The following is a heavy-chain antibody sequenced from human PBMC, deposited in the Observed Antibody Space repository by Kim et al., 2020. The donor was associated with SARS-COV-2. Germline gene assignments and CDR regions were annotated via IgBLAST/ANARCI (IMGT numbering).Heavy chain of an antibody. CDR3: ASFGPWGCSSTSCYTGGYYYYYGMDV. CDR1: GYTFTGYY. Sequence: ASVKVSCKASGYTFTGYYMHWVRQAPGQGLEWMGRINPNSGGTNYAQKFQGRVTMTRDTSISTAYMELSRLRSDDTAVYYCASFGPWGCSSTSCYTGGYYYYYGMDVWGQGTTVTVSS. CDR2: INPNSGGT. J-gene: IGHJ6*02. D-gene: IGHD2-2*02. V-gene: IGHV1-2*06.